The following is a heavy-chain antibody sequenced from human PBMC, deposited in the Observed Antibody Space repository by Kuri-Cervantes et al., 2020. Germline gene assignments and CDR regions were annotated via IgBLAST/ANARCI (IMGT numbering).Heavy chain of an antibody. CDR1: GFTFDDYA. D-gene: IGHD2-2*01. CDR3: ARPRIGRLPAAIDY. V-gene: IGHV3-9*01. CDR2: ISWNSGSI. J-gene: IGHJ4*02. Sequence: SLKISCAASGFTFDDYAMHWVRQAPGKGLEWVSGISWNSGSIGYADSVKGRFAISRDNFKNTLYLQLNSLRAEDTAVFFCARPRIGRLPAAIDYWGQGTLVTVSS.